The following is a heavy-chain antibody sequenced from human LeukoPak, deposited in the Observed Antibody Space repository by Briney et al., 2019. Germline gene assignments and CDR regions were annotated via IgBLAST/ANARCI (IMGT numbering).Heavy chain of an antibody. J-gene: IGHJ4*02. CDR3: AKMGYCSGGSCSDY. CDR2: IRYDGSNK. CDR1: GFTFSSYG. V-gene: IGHV3-30*02. Sequence: GGSLRLSCAASGFTFSSYGMHWVRQAPGKGLEWVAFIRYDGSNKYYADSVKGRFTISRDNSKNTLYLQMNSLRAEDTAVYYCAKMGYCSGGSCSDYWGQGTLVTVSP. D-gene: IGHD2-15*01.